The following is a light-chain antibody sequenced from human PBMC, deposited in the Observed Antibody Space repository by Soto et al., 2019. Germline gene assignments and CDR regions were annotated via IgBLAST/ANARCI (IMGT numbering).Light chain of an antibody. CDR1: QGISSY. Sequence: DIQLTQSPSFLSASVGDRVTITCRASQGISSYLAWYQQKPGKAPKLLIYAASNVQSGVPSRFSGSGSGTEFTLTISSLQPEDFATYYCQQLNSYPLTFGGGTKVEIK. CDR3: QQLNSYPLT. CDR2: AAS. V-gene: IGKV1-9*01. J-gene: IGKJ4*01.